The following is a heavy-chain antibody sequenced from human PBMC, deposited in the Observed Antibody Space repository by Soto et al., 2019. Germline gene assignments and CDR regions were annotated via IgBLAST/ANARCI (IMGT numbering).Heavy chain of an antibody. D-gene: IGHD2-21*02. Sequence: QVQLQESGPGLVKPSQTLSLTCSVSGGSISSGTSYWTWIRQHPGEGLEWFGHIYFTGATYSNPSLRSRLTMSVDTSKNQFSLKLTSVTAADTATYYCATIPRRGYSYGIDYWGQGTLVTVSS. CDR1: GGSISSGTSY. V-gene: IGHV4-31*03. CDR2: IYFTGAT. J-gene: IGHJ4*02. CDR3: ATIPRRGYSYGIDY.